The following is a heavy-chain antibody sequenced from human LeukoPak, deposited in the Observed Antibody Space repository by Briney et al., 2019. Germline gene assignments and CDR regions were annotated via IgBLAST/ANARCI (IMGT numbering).Heavy chain of an antibody. CDR3: ASGPGVEYPFDY. CDR1: GGSLNSPNYY. J-gene: IGHJ4*02. CDR2: LHYSGST. D-gene: IGHD2-2*01. V-gene: IGHV4-61*01. Sequence: SETLSLTCIVSGGSLNSPNYYWGWIRQPPGKGLEWIGSLHYSGSTNYNPSLKSRVTISVDTSKNQFSLQLSSVTAADTAVYYCASGPGVEYPFDYWGQGTLVTVSS.